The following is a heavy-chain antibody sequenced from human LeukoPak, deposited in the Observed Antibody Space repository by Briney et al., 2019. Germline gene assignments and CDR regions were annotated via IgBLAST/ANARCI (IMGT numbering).Heavy chain of an antibody. V-gene: IGHV4-4*07. D-gene: IGHD6-13*01. CDR2: IYTSGST. CDR3: AIFPVGIAAAGTLY. CDR1: GGSISSYY. J-gene: IGHJ4*02. Sequence: SETLSLTCTVSGGSISSYYWSWIRQPAGKGLEWIGRIYTSGSTKYNSSLKSRVTMSVDTSKNQFSLKLSSVTAADTAVYYCAIFPVGIAAAGTLYWGQGTLVTVSS.